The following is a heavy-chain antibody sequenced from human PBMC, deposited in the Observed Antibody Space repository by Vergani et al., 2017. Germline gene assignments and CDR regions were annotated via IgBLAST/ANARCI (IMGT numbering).Heavy chain of an antibody. J-gene: IGHJ4*02. D-gene: IGHD2-8*01. V-gene: IGHV3-23*01. CDR3: AKDPLGYCTNGVCLGFDY. CDR2: ISGSGGNT. Sequence: EVQLLESGGGLVQPGGSLRLSCAASGFTFSSYAMSWVRQAPGKGLEWVSAISGSGGNTYYADSVKGRFTISRDNSKKTLYLQMNSLRAEDTAVYYCAKDPLGYCTNGVCLGFDYWGQGTLVTVSS. CDR1: GFTFSSYA.